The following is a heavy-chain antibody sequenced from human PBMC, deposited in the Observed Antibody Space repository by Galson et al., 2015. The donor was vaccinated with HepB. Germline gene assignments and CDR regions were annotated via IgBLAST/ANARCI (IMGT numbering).Heavy chain of an antibody. V-gene: IGHV1-2*02. CDR2: LNPNSGAT. CDR1: GYTFTDYY. D-gene: IGHD2/OR15-2a*01. J-gene: IGHJ6*02. Sequence: SVKVSCKASGYTFTDYYIHWVQQAPGQGLEWMGWLNPNSGATNFAQKFRGRVTMTRDTSLSTAYLELSRLTSDDTAVYYCARLGSRGVVPTFNYFYGLDVWGQGTSVTVSS. CDR3: ARLGSRGVVPTFNYFYGLDV.